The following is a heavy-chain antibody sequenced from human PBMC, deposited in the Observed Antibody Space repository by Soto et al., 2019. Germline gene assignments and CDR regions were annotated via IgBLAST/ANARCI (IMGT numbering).Heavy chain of an antibody. J-gene: IGHJ6*02. CDR3: ARDGRGTRGFDEMDI. D-gene: IGHD3-9*01. CDR2: INPNSGDT. Sequence: QVHLVQSGAAVKKPGASVKVSCKASGYIFTGYHIPWVRQAPGRGLEWMGWINPNSGDTEYAQNFQGRVTMTRDTSFNLVYMEMSGLMSDDTAVDYCARDGRGTRGFDEMDIWCQGTTVTVCS. V-gene: IGHV1-2*02. CDR1: GYIFTGYH.